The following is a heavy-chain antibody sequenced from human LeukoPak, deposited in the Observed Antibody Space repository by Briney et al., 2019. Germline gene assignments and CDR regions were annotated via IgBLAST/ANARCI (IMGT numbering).Heavy chain of an antibody. Sequence: GASVKVSCKASGYTFTGYYMHWVRQAPGQGLGWMGWINPNSGGTNYAQKFQGRVTMTRDTSIGTAYMELSRLRSDDTAVYYCAKARIGVLATIDFDYWAREPWSPSPQ. CDR2: INPNSGGT. D-gene: IGHD5-12*01. V-gene: IGHV1-2*02. CDR1: GYTFTGYY. CDR3: AKARIGVLATIDFDY. J-gene: IGHJ4*02.